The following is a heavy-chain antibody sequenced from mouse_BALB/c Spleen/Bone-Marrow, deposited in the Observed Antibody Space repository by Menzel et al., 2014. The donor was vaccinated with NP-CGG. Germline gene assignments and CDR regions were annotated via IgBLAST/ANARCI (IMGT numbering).Heavy chain of an antibody. V-gene: IGHV1S132*01. CDR2: IFPGTGTI. CDR3: ARHYYGSSDAMDY. Sequence: VQLQQSGAELVKPGASVKLSCKTSGYTFTNYWIQWVKQRPGQGLGWIGEIFPGTGTIYYNEKFKGKATLTIDTSSSTAYMQLSSLTSEDSAVYFCARHYYGSSDAMDYWGQGTSVTVSS. D-gene: IGHD1-1*01. CDR1: GYTFTNYW. J-gene: IGHJ4*01.